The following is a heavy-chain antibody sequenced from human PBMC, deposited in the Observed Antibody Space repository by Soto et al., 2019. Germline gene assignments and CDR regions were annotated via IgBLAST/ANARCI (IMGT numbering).Heavy chain of an antibody. V-gene: IGHV4-39*01. D-gene: IGHD3-10*01. CDR2: IYYSGST. CDR3: ARLLVDYYGSGTYYYYGMDV. CDR1: GGSISSYY. Sequence: SETLSLTCTVSGGSISSYYWGWIRQPPGKGLEWIGSIYYSGSTYYNPSLKSRVTISVDTSKNQFSLKLSSVTAADTAVYYCARLLVDYYGSGTYYYYGMDVWGQGTTVTVSS. J-gene: IGHJ6*02.